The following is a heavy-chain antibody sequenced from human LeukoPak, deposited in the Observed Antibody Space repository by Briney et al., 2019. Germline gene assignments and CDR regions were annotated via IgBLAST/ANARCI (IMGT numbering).Heavy chain of an antibody. CDR2: IKSKTDGGTT. Sequence: PGGSLRLSCAASGFPFSNAWMNWVRQAPGKGLEWVGRIKSKTDGGTTDYAAPVKGRFTISRDDSKNTLYLQMNSLKTEDTAVYYCTTDTTVTSWPGDYWGQGTLVTVSS. J-gene: IGHJ4*02. V-gene: IGHV3-15*07. D-gene: IGHD4-17*01. CDR3: TTDTTVTSWPGDY. CDR1: GFPFSNAW.